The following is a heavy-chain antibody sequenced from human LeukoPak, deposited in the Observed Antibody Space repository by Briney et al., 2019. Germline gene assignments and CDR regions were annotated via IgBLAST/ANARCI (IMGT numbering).Heavy chain of an antibody. CDR1: GFTVSRNY. CDR2: LYSDGST. J-gene: IGHJ4*02. Sequence: PGGSLRLSCAASGFTVSRNYMSWVRQAPGKGLEWVSVLYSDGSTYHADSVKGRFTISRDNAKNSLYLQMNSLRAEDTAVYYCARDLGGYNVGYFDYWGQGTLVTVSS. CDR3: ARDLGGYNVGYFDY. D-gene: IGHD5-24*01. V-gene: IGHV3-53*01.